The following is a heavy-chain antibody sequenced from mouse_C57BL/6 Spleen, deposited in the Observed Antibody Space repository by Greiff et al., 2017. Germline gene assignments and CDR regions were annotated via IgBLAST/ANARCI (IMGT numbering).Heavy chain of an antibody. J-gene: IGHJ2*01. CDR1: GYTFTDYY. V-gene: IGHV1-26*01. Sequence: EVQLQQSGPELVKPGASVKISCKASGYTFTDYYMNWVKQSHGKSLEWIGDINPNNGGTSYNQKFKGKATLTVDKSSSTAYMELRSLTSEDSAVYYCARGHSNSFDYWGQGTTLTVSS. CDR3: ARGHSNSFDY. CDR2: INPNNGGT.